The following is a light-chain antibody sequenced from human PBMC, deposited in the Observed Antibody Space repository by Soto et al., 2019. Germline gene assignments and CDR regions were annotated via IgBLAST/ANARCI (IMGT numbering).Light chain of an antibody. J-gene: IGLJ1*01. CDR1: SSDVGDYNY. Sequence: QSALTQPPSASGSPGQSVTISCTGTSSDVGDYNYVSWYQQHPGKAPKLIIYEVNKRPSGVPDRFSGSKSGNTASLTVSGLQADDEADYYCGSWDSSLSAYVFGTGTKVTVL. V-gene: IGLV2-8*01. CDR3: GSWDSSLSAYV. CDR2: EVN.